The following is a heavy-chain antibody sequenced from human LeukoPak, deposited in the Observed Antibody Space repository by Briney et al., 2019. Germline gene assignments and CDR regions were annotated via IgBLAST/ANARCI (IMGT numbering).Heavy chain of an antibody. Sequence: PSETLSLTCTVSGGSISSSTHYCGWVRRPPGKGLEWIGCIYYSGSTYYNPSLKSRVTISVDTPKNQFALKLSSVTAADTAVYYCARIVGASDYWGQGTLVTVSS. J-gene: IGHJ4*02. V-gene: IGHV4-39*01. CDR3: ARIVGASDY. D-gene: IGHD1-26*01. CDR2: IYYSGST. CDR1: GGSISSSTHY.